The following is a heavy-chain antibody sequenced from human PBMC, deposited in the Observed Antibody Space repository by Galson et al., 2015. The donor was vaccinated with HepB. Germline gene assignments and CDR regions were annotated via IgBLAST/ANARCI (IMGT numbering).Heavy chain of an antibody. V-gene: IGHV6-1*01. CDR2: TFYRSKWFS. D-gene: IGHD6-19*01. CDR3: ARRITVAGSPPFDY. CDR1: GDSVSSNSAV. Sequence: CAISGDSVSSNSAVWNWIRQSPSRGLEWLGRTFYRSKWFSDYAVSVKGRITINPDTSKNQFSLQLNSVTPEDTAVYYCARRITVAGSPPFDYWGQGTLVTVSS. J-gene: IGHJ4*02.